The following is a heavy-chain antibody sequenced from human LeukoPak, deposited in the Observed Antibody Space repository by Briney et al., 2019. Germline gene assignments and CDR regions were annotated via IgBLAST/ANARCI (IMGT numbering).Heavy chain of an antibody. CDR2: IKSDGSST. CDR3: ARDRGYTQDY. V-gene: IGHV3-74*01. CDR1: GFTFSSYW. D-gene: IGHD5-12*01. J-gene: IGHJ4*02. Sequence: GWSLRLSCAASGFTFSSYWMHWVRQAPGKGLVWVSHIKSDGSSTSYADSVKGRFTISRDNAKDTLYLQMNSLRAEDTAVYYCARDRGYTQDYWGQGTLVTVSS.